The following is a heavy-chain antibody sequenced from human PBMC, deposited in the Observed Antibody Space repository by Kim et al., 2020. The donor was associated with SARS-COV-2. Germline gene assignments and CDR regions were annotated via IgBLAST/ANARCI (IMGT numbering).Heavy chain of an antibody. CDR2: ISGDGSGT. CDR3: VRSAAAFDY. D-gene: IGHD6-13*01. V-gene: IGHV3-74*01. CDR1: GFSLSGYW. Sequence: GGSLRLSCAASGFSLSGYWMHWVRQAPGEGLVWVSRISGDGSGTVYADSVKGRFNISRDNVKKLLYLQMNRLRADDAAVYFCVRSAAAFDYWGQGTLGSVSS. J-gene: IGHJ4*02.